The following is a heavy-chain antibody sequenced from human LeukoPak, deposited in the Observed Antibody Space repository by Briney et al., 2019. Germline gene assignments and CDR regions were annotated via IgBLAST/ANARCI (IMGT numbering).Heavy chain of an antibody. Sequence: PSGTLSLTCAVSGASVSSSNWWIWVRQPPKKGLEWIGEIHHSGSTNYNPSLKSRVTMSVDTSKNQFSPKLTAVTAADTAVYYCARIYYYDSSGYFYYFDYWGQGTLVTVSS. D-gene: IGHD3-22*01. CDR2: IHHSGST. CDR1: GASVSSSNW. V-gene: IGHV4-4*02. CDR3: ARIYYYDSSGYFYYFDY. J-gene: IGHJ4*02.